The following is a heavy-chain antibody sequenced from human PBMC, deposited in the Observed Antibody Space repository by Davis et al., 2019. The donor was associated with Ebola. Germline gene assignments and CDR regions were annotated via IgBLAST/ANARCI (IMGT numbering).Heavy chain of an antibody. Sequence: ASVKVSCKATGYTFTSYDINWVRQATGQGLEWMGWMNPNGGNTGYAQKFQGRVTMTRDTSVSTAYMELSSLGSEDTAVYFCARNTPETGLFDYWGQGTLVTVSS. D-gene: IGHD1/OR15-1a*01. J-gene: IGHJ4*02. CDR1: GYTFTSYD. CDR2: MNPNGGNT. V-gene: IGHV1-8*01. CDR3: ARNTPETGLFDY.